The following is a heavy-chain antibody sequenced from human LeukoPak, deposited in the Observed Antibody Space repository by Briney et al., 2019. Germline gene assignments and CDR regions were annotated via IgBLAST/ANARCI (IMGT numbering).Heavy chain of an antibody. Sequence: GESLKISCKGSGYSFTSYWIGWVRPMPGKGLEWMGIIYPGDSDTRYSPSFQGQVTISADKSISTAYLQWSSLKASDTAMYYCARRDFTYYYGSGTPHANSFDPWGQGTLVTVSS. D-gene: IGHD3-10*01. CDR3: ARRDFTYYYGSGTPHANSFDP. CDR1: GYSFTSYW. CDR2: IYPGDSDT. V-gene: IGHV5-51*01. J-gene: IGHJ5*02.